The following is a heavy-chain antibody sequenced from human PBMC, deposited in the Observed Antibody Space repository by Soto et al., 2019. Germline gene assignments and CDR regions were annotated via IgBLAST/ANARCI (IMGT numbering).Heavy chain of an antibody. D-gene: IGHD3-22*01. CDR3: PSPADSSGFDL. CDR2: ISGSGGST. CDR1: GFTFSSYA. J-gene: IGHJ4*02. V-gene: IGHV3-23*01. Sequence: GGSLRLSCAASGFTFSSYAMNWVRQSPEKGLEWVSSISGSGGSTYYTDSVKGRFTISRDNSKNTLYLQMNRLRAGDTAVYYCPSPADSSGFDLWGQGTLVTVSS.